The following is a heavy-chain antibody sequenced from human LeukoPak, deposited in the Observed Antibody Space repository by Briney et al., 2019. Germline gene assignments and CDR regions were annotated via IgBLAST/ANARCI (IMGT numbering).Heavy chain of an antibody. Sequence: ASVKVSCKASGYTFTSYAMHWVRQAPGQRLEWMGWINAGNGNTKYSQKFQGRVTITRDTSASTAYMELSSLRSEDTAVYYCATMTTVTPDAFDIWGQGTMVTVSS. CDR2: INAGNGNT. D-gene: IGHD4-17*01. J-gene: IGHJ3*02. V-gene: IGHV1-3*01. CDR1: GYTFTSYA. CDR3: ATMTTVTPDAFDI.